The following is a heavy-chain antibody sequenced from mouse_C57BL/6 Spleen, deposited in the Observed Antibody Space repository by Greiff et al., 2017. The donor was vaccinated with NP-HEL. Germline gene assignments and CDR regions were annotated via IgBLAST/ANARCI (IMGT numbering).Heavy chain of an antibody. Sequence: VQLQQSGAELARPGASVKLSCKASGYTFTSYGISWVKQRTGQGLEWIGESYPRSGNTYYNEKFKGKATLTADKSSSTACMEPRSLPSVDSAVYFCARSEFDDGYPVDYWGQGDTLT. CDR2: SYPRSGNT. V-gene: IGHV1-81*01. D-gene: IGHD2-3*01. CDR3: ARSEFDDGYPVDY. J-gene: IGHJ2*01. CDR1: GYTFTSYG.